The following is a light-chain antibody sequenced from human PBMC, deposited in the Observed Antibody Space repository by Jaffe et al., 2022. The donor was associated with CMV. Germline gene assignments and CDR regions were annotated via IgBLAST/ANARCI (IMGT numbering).Light chain of an antibody. Sequence: SVLTQPPSVSGAPGQSVTISCTGSSSNLGANYDVHWYQQFPGTGPKLLIYGNNNRPSGVPDRFSGSKSDTSASLAITGLQAEDEADYYCQSYDSSLSASVFGGGTRLTVL. CDR1: SSNLGANYD. CDR2: GNN. V-gene: IGLV1-40*01. CDR3: QSYDSSLSASV. J-gene: IGLJ2*01.